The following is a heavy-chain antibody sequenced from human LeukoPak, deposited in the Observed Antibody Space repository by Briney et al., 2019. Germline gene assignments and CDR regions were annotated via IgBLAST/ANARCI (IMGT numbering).Heavy chain of an antibody. J-gene: IGHJ6*03. CDR2: ISYNGGSI. CDR1: GFSFSTYG. CDR3: ARSGAAAGTSGNYDYMGV. D-gene: IGHD6-13*01. V-gene: IGHV3-64*01. Sequence: PGGSLRLSCAASGFSFSTYGMHWVRQAPGKGLEYVSAISYNGGSIFHANSVKGRFTISRDNSKDTLYLQMGSLRAEEMAVYYCARSGAAAGTSGNYDYMGVWGKGTTVTVSS.